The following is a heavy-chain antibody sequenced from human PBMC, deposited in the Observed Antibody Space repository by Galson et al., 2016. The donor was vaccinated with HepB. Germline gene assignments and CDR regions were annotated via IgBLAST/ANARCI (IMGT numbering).Heavy chain of an antibody. J-gene: IGHJ4*02. V-gene: IGHV1-18*01. Sequence: SVKVSCKASGYSFTDHGISWARQAPGQGLEWVGWISTSNGNRRYEDKLQGRVTLTTDTATSTAYMELGSLRSDDTAVYYCARDPGFAYYDFWGQGTLVTVSS. D-gene: IGHD3-3*01. CDR2: ISTSNGNR. CDR1: GYSFTDHG. CDR3: ARDPGFAYYDF.